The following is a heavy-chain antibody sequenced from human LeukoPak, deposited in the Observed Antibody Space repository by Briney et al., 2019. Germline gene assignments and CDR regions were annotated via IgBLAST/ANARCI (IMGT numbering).Heavy chain of an antibody. D-gene: IGHD3-10*01. CDR1: GFTFSSYS. Sequence: GGSLRLSCAAFGFTFSSYSMNWVRQAPGKGLEWVSSISSSSSYIYYADSVKGRFTISRDNAKNSLYLQMNSLRAEDTAVYYCARGGSGSSYTLLLLWGQGTLVTVSS. V-gene: IGHV3-21*01. J-gene: IGHJ4*02. CDR3: ARGGSGSSYTLLLL. CDR2: ISSSSSYI.